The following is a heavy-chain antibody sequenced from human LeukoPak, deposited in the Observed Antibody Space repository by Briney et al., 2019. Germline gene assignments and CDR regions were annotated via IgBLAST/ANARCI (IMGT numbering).Heavy chain of an antibody. CDR2: ISSSGSTI. CDR3: AELGITMIGGV. D-gene: IGHD3-10*02. J-gene: IGHJ6*04. CDR1: GFTFSSYE. V-gene: IGHV3-48*03. Sequence: GGSLRLSCAASGFTFSSYEMNWVRQAPGKGLEWISYISSSGSTIYYADSVKGRFTISRDNAKKSLYLQMNSLRAEDTAVYYCAELGITMIGGVWGKGTTVTISS.